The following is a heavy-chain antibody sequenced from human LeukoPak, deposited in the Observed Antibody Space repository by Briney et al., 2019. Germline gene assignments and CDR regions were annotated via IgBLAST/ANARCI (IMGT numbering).Heavy chain of an antibody. J-gene: IGHJ4*02. V-gene: IGHV3-48*01. Sequence: PGGSLRLSCAASGFTFSSYSMNWVRQAPGKGLEWVSHITASGTAMFYADSVKGRFTISRDNSKNTLYLQMNSLRAEDTAVYYCARDWGYNPEGLDYWGQGTLVTVSS. CDR2: ITASGTAM. D-gene: IGHD5-24*01. CDR3: ARDWGYNPEGLDY. CDR1: GFTFSSYS.